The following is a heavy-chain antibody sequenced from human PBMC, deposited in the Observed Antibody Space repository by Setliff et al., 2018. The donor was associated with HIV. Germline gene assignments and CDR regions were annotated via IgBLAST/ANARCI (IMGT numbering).Heavy chain of an antibody. J-gene: IGHJ4*02. CDR3: ARDGEGEAAAGDYFDH. CDR2: INPRGDKT. V-gene: IGHV1-46*01. CDR1: GYTFSGYY. Sequence: ASVKVSCKASGYTFSGYYMHWVRQAPGQGLEWMGIINPRGDKTTYAQRFQGRVTVTRDTSTSTVFMELSSLASDDTAIYYCARDGEGEAAAGDYFDHWGQGTPVTVS. D-gene: IGHD6-13*01.